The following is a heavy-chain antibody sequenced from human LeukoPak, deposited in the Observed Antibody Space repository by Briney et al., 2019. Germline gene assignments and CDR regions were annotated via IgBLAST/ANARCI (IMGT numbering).Heavy chain of an antibody. CDR3: ARDLDTAMVTDY. CDR2: ISAYNGNT. V-gene: IGHV1-18*04. D-gene: IGHD5-18*01. J-gene: IGHJ4*02. CDR1: GYTFTSYG. Sequence: ASVKVSCKASGYTFTSYGISWVRQAPGQGLEWMGWISAYNGNTNYAQKLQGRVTMTTDTSTGTAYMELRSLRSDDTAVYYCARDLDTAMVTDYWGQGTLVTVSS.